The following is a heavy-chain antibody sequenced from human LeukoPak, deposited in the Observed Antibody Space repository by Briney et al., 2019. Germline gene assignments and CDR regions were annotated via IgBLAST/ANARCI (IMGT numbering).Heavy chain of an antibody. CDR1: GFTFSSSG. Sequence: GGSLRLSCAASGFTFSSSGMHWVRQAPGKGLEWVAVISYDGSNKYYADSVKGRFTISRDNSKNTLYLQMNSLRAEDTAVYYCARLQEYRGSSYDYWGQGTLVTVSS. D-gene: IGHD1-26*01. CDR3: ARLQEYRGSSYDY. CDR2: ISYDGSNK. J-gene: IGHJ4*02. V-gene: IGHV3-30*03.